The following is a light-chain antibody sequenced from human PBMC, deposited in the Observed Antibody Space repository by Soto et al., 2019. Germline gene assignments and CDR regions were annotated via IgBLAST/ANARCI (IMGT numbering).Light chain of an antibody. Sequence: QSALTQPASVSGSPGQSITISCTGTSSDVGSYNVVSWYQQHPGKAPKLMIYDVSKRPSGISNRFSGSKSGNTASLTISGLQAEDEADYYCCSYAGSSTVVFGGGTQLTVL. J-gene: IGLJ3*02. CDR3: CSYAGSSTVV. CDR1: SSDVGSYNV. V-gene: IGLV2-23*02. CDR2: DVS.